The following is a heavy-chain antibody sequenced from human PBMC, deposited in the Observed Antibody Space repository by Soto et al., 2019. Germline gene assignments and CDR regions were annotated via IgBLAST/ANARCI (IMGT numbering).Heavy chain of an antibody. Sequence: EVQVLESGGNLVQPGGSLRLSCAASGFTFSSYAMTWVRQAPGKGLEWVSAISGSGGSTYYADSVKGRFTLSRDNSKNPLYLQMDSLRAEDTAVYYCAKGGGYGVPAPTRHFDFWGQGTLVTVSS. V-gene: IGHV3-23*01. D-gene: IGHD2-2*01. CDR1: GFTFSSYA. CDR3: AKGGGYGVPAPTRHFDF. J-gene: IGHJ4*02. CDR2: ISGSGGST.